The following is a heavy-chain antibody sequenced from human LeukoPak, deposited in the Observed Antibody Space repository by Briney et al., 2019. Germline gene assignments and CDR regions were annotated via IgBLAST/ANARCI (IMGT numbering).Heavy chain of an antibody. D-gene: IGHD6-19*01. CDR3: AKALVLTVAGTYYVDH. Sequence: GGSLRLSCAASGFTFSNYGMHWVRQAPGKGLEWVAFIRFDESRTFYGDSVKGRFIISRDNSENTLFLHMHSLRPEDTAVYYCAKALVLTVAGTYYVDHWGQGALVTVSS. J-gene: IGHJ4*02. V-gene: IGHV3-30*02. CDR1: GFTFSNYG. CDR2: IRFDESRT.